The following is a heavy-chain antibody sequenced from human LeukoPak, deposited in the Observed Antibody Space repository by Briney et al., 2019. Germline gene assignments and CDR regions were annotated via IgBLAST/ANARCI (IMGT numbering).Heavy chain of an antibody. D-gene: IGHD1-26*01. Sequence: PGGSLILSCAASGFTFSSCWMSWVRQAPGKGLEWVANIKQDGSEKYYVDSVKGRFTISRDNAKNSLYLQMNSLRAEDTAVYYCARARYSGSPFFDYWGQGTLVPVSS. CDR1: GFTFSSCW. CDR3: ARARYSGSPFFDY. CDR2: IKQDGSEK. V-gene: IGHV3-7*01. J-gene: IGHJ4*02.